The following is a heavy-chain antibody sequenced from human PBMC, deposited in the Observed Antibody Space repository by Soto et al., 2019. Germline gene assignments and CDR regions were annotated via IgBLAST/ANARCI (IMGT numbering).Heavy chain of an antibody. CDR3: AREGEIVVVPAAVNWFDP. CDR2: ISGNGDGT. J-gene: IGHJ5*02. Sequence: GSLRLSCAASGFTFSSHGMSWVRQAPGKGLEWVSTISGNGDGTYYADSVKGRFTISRDNSKNTLYLQMTSLRSDDTAVYYCAREGEIVVVPAAVNWFDPWGQGTLVTVSS. V-gene: IGHV3-23*01. D-gene: IGHD2-2*01. CDR1: GFTFSSHG.